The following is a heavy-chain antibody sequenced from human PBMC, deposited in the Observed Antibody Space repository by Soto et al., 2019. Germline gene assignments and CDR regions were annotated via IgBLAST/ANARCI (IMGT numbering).Heavy chain of an antibody. D-gene: IGHD3-10*01. V-gene: IGHV3-23*01. J-gene: IGHJ6*02. Sequence: GGSLRLSCAASGFTFSSNAMSWVRQAPGKGLEWVSTISVSGDSTYYADSVKGRFTISRDNSKNTLYLQMNSLRAEDTAVYYCAKVGGGSYYYYGMDVWGQGTTVTVSS. CDR1: GFTFSSNA. CDR3: AKVGGGSYYYYGMDV. CDR2: ISVSGDST.